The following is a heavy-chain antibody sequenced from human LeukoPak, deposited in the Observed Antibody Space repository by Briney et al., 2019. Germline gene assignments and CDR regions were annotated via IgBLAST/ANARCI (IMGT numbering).Heavy chain of an antibody. J-gene: IGHJ4*02. Sequence: GGSLRLSCAASGFTFSSYAMSWVRQAPGKGLEWGSAISGSGGSTYYADSVKGRFTISRDNSKNKLYLQMNSLRAEDTAVYYSAKARAVVAGPIYYWGQGTLVTVSS. CDR3: AKARAVVAGPIYY. CDR1: GFTFSSYA. D-gene: IGHD6-19*01. CDR2: ISGSGGST. V-gene: IGHV3-23*01.